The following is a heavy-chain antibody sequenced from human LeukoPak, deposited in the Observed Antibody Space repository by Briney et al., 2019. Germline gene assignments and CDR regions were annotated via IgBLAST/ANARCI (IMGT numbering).Heavy chain of an antibody. CDR2: ITRSSTYM. V-gene: IGHV3-21*01. CDR1: GFTLGDYN. CDR3: ARGYCSSTSCRYYFDY. Sequence: GGSLRLSCVASGFTLGDYNMNWVRQAPGKGLEWVSAITRSSTYMNYADSLKGRFTISRDNAKNSMYLQMNSLTAEDTAVYYCARGYCSSTSCRYYFDYWGQGTLVTVSS. J-gene: IGHJ4*02. D-gene: IGHD2-2*01.